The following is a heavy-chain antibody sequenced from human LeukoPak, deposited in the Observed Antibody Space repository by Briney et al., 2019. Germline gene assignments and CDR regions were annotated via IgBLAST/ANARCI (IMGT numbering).Heavy chain of an antibody. CDR2: IYYSGST. J-gene: IGHJ6*02. CDR1: GGSVSSGGYS. V-gene: IGHV4-31*09. Sequence: SETLSLTCTVSGGSVSSGGYSWSWIRQHPGKGLEWIGYIYYSGSTNYSPSLKSRVTISVDTSKNQFSLKLSSVTAADTAVYYCGSDYYYGMDVWGQGTTVTVSS. CDR3: GSDYYYGMDV.